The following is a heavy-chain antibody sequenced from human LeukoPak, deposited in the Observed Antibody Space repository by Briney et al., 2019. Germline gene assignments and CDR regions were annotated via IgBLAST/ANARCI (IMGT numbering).Heavy chain of an antibody. CDR3: ARDTNLYGGPRASGGCDY. V-gene: IGHV3-33*01. J-gene: IGHJ4*02. CDR1: GFTFASFG. CDR2: IWYDGSNK. D-gene: IGHD4-23*01. Sequence: GGSLRLSCAASGFTFASFGMHWVRQAPGKGLEWVAVIWYDGSNKYYADSVKGRFTISRDNSKNTLYLQMNSLRAEDTAVYYCARDTNLYGGPRASGGCDYWGQGTLVTVSS.